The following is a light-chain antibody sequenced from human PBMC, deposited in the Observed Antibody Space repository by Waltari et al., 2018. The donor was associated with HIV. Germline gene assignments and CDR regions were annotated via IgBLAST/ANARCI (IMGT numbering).Light chain of an antibody. CDR2: EIS. CDR1: QSLLHGDGTTY. CDR3: MQIIQLPWT. J-gene: IGKJ1*01. Sequence: DIVMTQTPPSLSVPPGPPASISCTSSQSLLHGDGTTYLYWYLQKPGQPPQLLIYEISDRVAVVPDRFKGGGAATDFTLNISRVEAEDVGVYYLMQIIQLPWTFGQGTKVEIK. V-gene: IGKV2D-29*01.